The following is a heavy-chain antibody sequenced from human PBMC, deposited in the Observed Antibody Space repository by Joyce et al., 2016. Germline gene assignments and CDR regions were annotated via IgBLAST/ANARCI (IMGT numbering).Heavy chain of an antibody. V-gene: IGHV3-23*01. J-gene: IGHJ6*03. CDR2: ISGSGGRI. CDR3: AKVAEGSAVYFYYMDV. D-gene: IGHD6-6*01. Sequence: EVQLLESGGGLVQPAGSLRLSCAASGFTFSIYAMSWVRQAPGKGLEWGSVISGSGGRIYDADSVKGRFTFSRDNSKNTLYLQMNSLRAEDTAVYYCAKVAEGSAVYFYYMDVWGKGTTVTVSS. CDR1: GFTFSIYA.